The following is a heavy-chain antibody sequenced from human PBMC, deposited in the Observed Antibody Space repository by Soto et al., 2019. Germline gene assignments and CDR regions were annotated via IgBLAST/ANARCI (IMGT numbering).Heavy chain of an antibody. CDR1: GDAISSGDFY. Sequence: QVRLQESGPGLVKPSETLSLTCSVSGDAISSGDFYWSWIRQFPGRGPEWFGYIFHSGSAYYSPSLKRRAAISIDTSKNQFSLRVTSVTAADTAMYYCARGLCRGGTCFEKWFDPWGQGALVTVSS. V-gene: IGHV4-31*03. D-gene: IGHD2-15*01. CDR2: IFHSGSA. CDR3: ARGLCRGGTCFEKWFDP. J-gene: IGHJ5*02.